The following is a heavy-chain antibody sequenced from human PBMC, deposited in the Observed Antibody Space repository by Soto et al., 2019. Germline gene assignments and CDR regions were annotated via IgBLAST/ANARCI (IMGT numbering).Heavy chain of an antibody. CDR3: AKAGGKVSTPFDP. V-gene: IGHV3-30*18. CDR1: GIRFNNYG. Sequence: QVQMVESGGGVVQPGTSLRLSCAASGIRFNNYGMHWVRQAPGKGLEWVAFISSDGSNKYYADSVKGRFTISNDNSQKTLYRQMNSLRGEDTAMYYCAKAGGKVSTPFDPWGQGTLVSVSS. D-gene: IGHD2-8*01. CDR2: ISSDGSNK. J-gene: IGHJ5*02.